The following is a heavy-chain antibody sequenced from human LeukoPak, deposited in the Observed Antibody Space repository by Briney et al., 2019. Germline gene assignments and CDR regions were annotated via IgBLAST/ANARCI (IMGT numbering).Heavy chain of an antibody. CDR1: GFTFSNYA. CDR3: ARDPSSWGYYFDY. D-gene: IGHD6-13*01. V-gene: IGHV3-23*01. CDR2: ISGSGGST. Sequence: PGGSLRLSCAASGFTFSNYAMSWVRQAPGRGLEWVSAISGSGGSTYYADSVKGRFTISRDNSKNTLYLQMNSLRAEDTAVFYCARDPSSWGYYFDYWGQGTLVTVSS. J-gene: IGHJ4*02.